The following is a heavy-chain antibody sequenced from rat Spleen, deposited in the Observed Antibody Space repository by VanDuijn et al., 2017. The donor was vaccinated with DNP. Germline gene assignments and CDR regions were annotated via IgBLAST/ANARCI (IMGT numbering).Heavy chain of an antibody. CDR2: ISTGGGDT. D-gene: IGHD1-11*01. CDR3: AKGPNYGGYSDYFDY. CDR1: GFTFSNYG. Sequence: EVQLVESGGGLVQPGRSLKLSCAASGFTFSNYGMTWVRQAPTKGLEWVASISTGGGDTYYRDSVKGRFTISRDNAKNTLYLQMDSLRSEDTAIYYCAKGPNYGGYSDYFDYWGQGLMVTVSS. V-gene: IGHV5S13*01. J-gene: IGHJ2*01.